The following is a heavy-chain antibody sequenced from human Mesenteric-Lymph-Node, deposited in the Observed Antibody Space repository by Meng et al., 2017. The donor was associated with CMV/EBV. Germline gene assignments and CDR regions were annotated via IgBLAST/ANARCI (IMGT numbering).Heavy chain of an antibody. D-gene: IGHD6-13*01. V-gene: IGHV1-18*01. J-gene: IGHJ6*02. Sequence: ASVKVSCKASGYNFDSYGISWVRQAPGQGLEWMGWISAYNGDTNYAQKFQGTVIMTTDTSTSTAYMELRSLRSDDTAVYYCARTAAKATYYYGLDVWGHGTTVTVSS. CDR3: ARTAAKATYYYGLDV. CDR1: GYNFDSYG. CDR2: ISAYNGDT.